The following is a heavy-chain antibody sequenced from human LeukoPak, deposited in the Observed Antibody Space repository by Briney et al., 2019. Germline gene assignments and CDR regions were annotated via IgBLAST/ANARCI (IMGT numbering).Heavy chain of an antibody. CDR2: ISSSSSYI. V-gene: IGHV3-21*01. D-gene: IGHD3-22*01. CDR1: GFTFSSYS. CDR3: ARDSDFDSSGYYPYYYYYYKMDV. J-gene: IGHJ6*02. Sequence: GSLRLSCAASGFTFSSYSMNWVRQAPGKGLEWVSSISSSSSYIYYADSVKGRFTISRDNAKNSLFLQMNSLRAEDTAVYYCARDSDFDSSGYYPYYYYYYKMDVWGQGTTVTVSS.